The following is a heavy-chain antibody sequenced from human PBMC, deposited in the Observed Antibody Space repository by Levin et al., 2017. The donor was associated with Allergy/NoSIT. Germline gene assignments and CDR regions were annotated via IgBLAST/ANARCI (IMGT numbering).Heavy chain of an antibody. CDR2: INHSGST. D-gene: IGHD1-26*01. CDR1: GGSFSGYY. V-gene: IGHV4-34*01. CDR3: ARGRGGSYLYNWRPFDY. J-gene: IGHJ4*02. Sequence: SQTLSLTCAVYGGSFSGYYWSWIRQPPGKGLEWIGEINHSGSTNYNPSLKSRVTISVDTSKNQFSLKLSSVTAADTAVYYCARGRGGSYLYNWRPFDYWGQGTLVTVSS.